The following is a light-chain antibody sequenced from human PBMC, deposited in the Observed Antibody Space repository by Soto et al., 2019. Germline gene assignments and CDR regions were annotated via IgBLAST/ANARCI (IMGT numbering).Light chain of an antibody. J-gene: IGKJ4*01. Sequence: EIVLTQSPGTLSLSPGERATLSCRSSQSVSSNYLARYQQKPGQAPRLLLYGASNKATGIPDRFSGSGSGTELTFTISSLEHEDFEVYYCKHYRKSSINFGGETKVQIK. CDR2: GAS. CDR1: QSVSSNY. V-gene: IGKV3-20*01. CDR3: KHYRKSSIN.